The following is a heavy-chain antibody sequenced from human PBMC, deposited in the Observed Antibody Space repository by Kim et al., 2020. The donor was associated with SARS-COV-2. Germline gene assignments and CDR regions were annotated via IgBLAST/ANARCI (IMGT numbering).Heavy chain of an antibody. CDR1: GVTVSSNY. V-gene: IGHV3-53*01. CDR2: IYSGGST. CDR3: ATDLDYYGMDV. J-gene: IGHJ6*02. Sequence: GGSLRLSCAASGVTVSSNYMSWVRQAPGKGLEWVSVIYSGGSTYYADSVKGRFTISRDNSKNTLYLQMNSLRAEDTAVYYCATDLDYYGMDVWGQGTTVTVSS.